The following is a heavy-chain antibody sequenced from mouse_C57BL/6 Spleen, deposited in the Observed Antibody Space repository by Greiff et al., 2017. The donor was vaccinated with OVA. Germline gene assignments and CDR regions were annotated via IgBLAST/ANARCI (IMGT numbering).Heavy chain of an antibody. J-gene: IGHJ2*01. CDR3: ARSPYDYDEGFDY. CDR2: IDPSDSYT. CDR1: GYTFTSYW. V-gene: IGHV1-50*01. D-gene: IGHD2-4*01. Sequence: QVQLQQPGAELVKPGASVKLSCKASGYTFTSYWMQWVKQRPGQGLEWIGEIDPSDSYTNYNQKFKGKATLTVDTSSSTAYMQLSSLTSEDSAVYYCARSPYDYDEGFDYWGQGTTLTVSS.